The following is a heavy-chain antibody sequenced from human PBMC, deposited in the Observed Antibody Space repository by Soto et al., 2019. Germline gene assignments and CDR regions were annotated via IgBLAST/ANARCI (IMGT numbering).Heavy chain of an antibody. V-gene: IGHV1-69*02. CDR1: GGTFSSYT. J-gene: IGHJ4*02. CDR2: INPILGIA. Sequence: QVQLVQSGAEVKKPGSSVKVSCKASGGTFSSYTISWVRQAPGQGLEWMGRINPILGIANYAQKFQGRVTITADKHTSTADKELSSLRSEDTAVYYCARGGVEMATIEDLYYFDYWGQGTLVTVSS. D-gene: IGHD5-12*01. CDR3: ARGGVEMATIEDLYYFDY.